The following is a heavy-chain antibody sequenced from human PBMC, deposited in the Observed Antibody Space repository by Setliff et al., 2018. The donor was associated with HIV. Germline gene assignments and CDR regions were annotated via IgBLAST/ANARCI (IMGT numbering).Heavy chain of an antibody. J-gene: IGHJ3*02. D-gene: IGHD3-3*01. V-gene: IGHV1-18*01. Sequence: ASVKVSCKASGYTFTSYGVSWVRQAPGQGLEWMGWISAYNGNTNYAQKLQGRVTMTTDTSTSTAYMELRSLRSDDTAVYYCARGTYYNFWSGYYTGMNSDAFDIWGQGTMVTVSS. CDR3: ARGTYYNFWSGYYTGMNSDAFDI. CDR1: GYTFTSYG. CDR2: ISAYNGNT.